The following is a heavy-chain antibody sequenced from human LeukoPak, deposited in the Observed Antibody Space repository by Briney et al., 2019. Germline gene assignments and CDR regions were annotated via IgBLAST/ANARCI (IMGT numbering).Heavy chain of an antibody. D-gene: IGHD1-14*01. CDR3: ARWNHGFHWFDP. Sequence: SVKVSCKASGYTFTSYAISWVRQAPGQGLEWMGGIIPIFGTANYAQKFQGRVTITTDESTSTAYMELSSLRSEDTAVYYCARWNHGFHWFDPWGQGTLVTVSS. J-gene: IGHJ5*02. CDR1: GYTFTSYA. CDR2: IIPIFGTA. V-gene: IGHV1-69*05.